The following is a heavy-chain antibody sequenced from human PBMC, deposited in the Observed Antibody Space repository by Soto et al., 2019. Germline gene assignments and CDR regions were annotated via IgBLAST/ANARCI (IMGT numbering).Heavy chain of an antibody. Sequence: QVQLQESGPGLVKPSGTLSLTCAVSGGSISSSNWWSGVRQPPGKGLEWIGKIYHSGSTNYNPSLKRRVTNSVDKSKNQFSLKLSSVTAADTAVYCCARVSGSYYYGMDVWGQGTTVTVSS. CDR3: ARVSGSYYYGMDV. CDR1: GGSISSSNW. CDR2: IYHSGST. D-gene: IGHD1-26*01. V-gene: IGHV4-4*01. J-gene: IGHJ6*02.